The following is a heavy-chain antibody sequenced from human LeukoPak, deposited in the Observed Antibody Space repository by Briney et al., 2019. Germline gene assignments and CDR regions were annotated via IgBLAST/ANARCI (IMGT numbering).Heavy chain of an antibody. CDR3: AARIAAPYYFDY. Sequence: ASVKVSCKVSGYTLTELSMHWVRQAPGKGLEWMGGFDPEDGETIYAQKFQGRVTTTEDTSTDTAYMELSSLRSEDTAVYYCAARIAAPYYFDYWGQGTLVTVSS. V-gene: IGHV1-24*01. CDR2: FDPEDGET. D-gene: IGHD6-13*01. J-gene: IGHJ4*02. CDR1: GYTLTELS.